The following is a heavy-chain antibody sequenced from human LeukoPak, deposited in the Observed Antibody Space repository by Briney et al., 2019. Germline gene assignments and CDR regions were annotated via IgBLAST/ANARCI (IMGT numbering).Heavy chain of an antibody. V-gene: IGHV4-39*01. CDR3: ARVSRWELLVDY. Sequence: PSETLSLTCTVSGGSISSSSYYWGWIRQPPGKGLEWIGSIYYSGSTYYNPSLKSRVTISVDTSKNQFSLKLSSVTAADTAVYYCARVSRWELLVDYWGEGTLVTVSS. CDR2: IYYSGST. D-gene: IGHD1-26*01. CDR1: GGSISSSSYY. J-gene: IGHJ4*02.